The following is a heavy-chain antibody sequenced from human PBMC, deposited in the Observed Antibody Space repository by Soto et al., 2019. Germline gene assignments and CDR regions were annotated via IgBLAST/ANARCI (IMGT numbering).Heavy chain of an antibody. J-gene: IGHJ4*02. CDR2: ISTYNGNT. Sequence: QVQLVQSGAEVKKPGASVKVSCKASGYTFTSYGISWVRQAPGQGLEWMGCISTYNGNTNYVQKLQGRGTMPTDTSKSTAYMELRSLRSDDTAVYYCARDPGDYSDFDYWGQGTLVTVSS. CDR3: ARDPGDYSDFDY. CDR1: GYTFTSYG. V-gene: IGHV1-18*01. D-gene: IGHD4-17*01.